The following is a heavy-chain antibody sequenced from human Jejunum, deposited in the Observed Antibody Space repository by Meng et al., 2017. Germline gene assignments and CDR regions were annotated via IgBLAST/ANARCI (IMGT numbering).Heavy chain of an antibody. D-gene: IGHD3-9*01. CDR3: ARDRDIWTGFFYYGMDV. J-gene: IGHJ6*02. Sequence: GGSLRLSCAASGFSFSTYGIHWVRLAPGRGLEWVALMSFDGNNRYYADSVKGRFSISRDTSKDTLYLEMNSLRSEDTAVYYCARDRDIWTGFFYYGMDVWGQGTTVTVSS. CDR1: GFSFSTYG. V-gene: IGHV3-30*04. CDR2: MSFDGNNR.